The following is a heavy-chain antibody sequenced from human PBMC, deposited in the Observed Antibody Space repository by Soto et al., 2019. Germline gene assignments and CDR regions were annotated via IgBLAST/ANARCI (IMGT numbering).Heavy chain of an antibody. CDR3: ARSDFGDYWYFDL. CDR1: GGTFSSHT. CDR2: IIPALGTA. J-gene: IGHJ2*01. V-gene: IGHV1-69*08. Sequence: QDQLVQSGAEVKKPGSSVKVSCKASGGTFSSHTFRWVRQAPGQGLEWMGRIIPALGTATYAQKFQGRVTITADESATTVYMELNSLRSEDTAVYYCARSDFGDYWYFDLWGRGTLVTVSS. D-gene: IGHD4-17*01.